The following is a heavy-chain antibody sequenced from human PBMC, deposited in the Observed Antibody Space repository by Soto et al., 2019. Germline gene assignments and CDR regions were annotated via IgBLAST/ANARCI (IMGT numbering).Heavy chain of an antibody. Sequence: EVQLLESGGGLVQPGGSLRLSCVVXGFTFGSYAMSWVRQAPEKGPEWVAILGGNGFTTYYADSVKGRFTISGDKSKSTLFLQMNSLRADDTGVYYCAKALRPSLNFFYYMDVWGRGTSVTVSS. V-gene: IGHV3-23*01. CDR3: AKALRPSLNFFYYMDV. D-gene: IGHD2-2*01. J-gene: IGHJ6*03. CDR1: GFTFGSYA. CDR2: LGGNGFTT.